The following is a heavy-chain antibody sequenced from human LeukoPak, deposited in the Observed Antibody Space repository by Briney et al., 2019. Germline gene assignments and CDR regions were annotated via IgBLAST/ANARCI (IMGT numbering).Heavy chain of an antibody. CDR3: ARAPSEIGGYYPEYLRH. Sequence: PGGSLRLSCAAYGFTFSSYWMHWVRQAPGKGLVWVSRIKSDGSTNYADSVKGRFTISRDNAKNTVSLQMNSLRAEDTGVYYCARAPSEIGGYYPEYLRHWGQGTLVTVSS. D-gene: IGHD3-22*01. J-gene: IGHJ1*01. CDR1: GFTFSSYW. V-gene: IGHV3-74*01. CDR2: IKSDGST.